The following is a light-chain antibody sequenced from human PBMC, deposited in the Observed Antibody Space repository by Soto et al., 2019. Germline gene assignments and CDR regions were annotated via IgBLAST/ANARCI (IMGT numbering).Light chain of an antibody. CDR2: EVS. Sequence: QSALTQPPSVSGSPGQSVTISCTGTSSDVGSYNRVSWYQQPPGTAPKLMIYEVSNRPSGVPDRFSGSKSGNTASLTISGLQAEDEADYSCSLYTRSSTGVFGGGTKLPVL. CDR3: SLYTRSSTGV. V-gene: IGLV2-18*01. J-gene: IGLJ2*01. CDR1: SSDVGSYNR.